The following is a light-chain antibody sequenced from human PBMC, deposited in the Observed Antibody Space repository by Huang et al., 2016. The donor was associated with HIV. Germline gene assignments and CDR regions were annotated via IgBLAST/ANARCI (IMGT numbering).Light chain of an antibody. CDR1: QSVSTN. Sequence: EVLLTQSPATLSVSPGERATLSCRASQSVSTNLDWYQQEPGQAPRLIIYGASTRATGVPARFSGSGCGTEFTLTISSLQSEDSAVYYCQQYNSWPPLFTFGPGTKVDIK. J-gene: IGKJ3*01. CDR2: GAS. CDR3: QQYNSWPPLFT. V-gene: IGKV3-15*01.